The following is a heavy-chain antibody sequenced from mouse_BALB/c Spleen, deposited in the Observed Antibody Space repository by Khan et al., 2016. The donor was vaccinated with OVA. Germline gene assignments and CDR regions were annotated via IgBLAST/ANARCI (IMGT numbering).Heavy chain of an antibody. CDR1: GYTFTSYT. Sequence: QVHVKQSGAELARPGASVKMSCKASGYTFTSYTMHWVKQRPGQGLEWIGYINPSSGYTKYNQKFKDKATLTADKSSSTAYMQLSSLTSEDSAVYYCERTNERWGQGTTLTVSS. CDR3: ERTNER. V-gene: IGHV1-4*01. J-gene: IGHJ2*01. D-gene: IGHD1-3*01. CDR2: INPSSGYT.